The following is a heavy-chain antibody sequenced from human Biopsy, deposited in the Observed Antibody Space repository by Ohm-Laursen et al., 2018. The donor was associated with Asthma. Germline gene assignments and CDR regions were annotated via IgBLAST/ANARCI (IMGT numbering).Heavy chain of an antibody. V-gene: IGHV1-24*01. Sequence: ASVKVSCKAPGGTFTNLSISWVRQAPGQGLEWMGGHDHEEGGTVNARRFQGRVTMTEDTSTDTAYMELSSLSSDDTAVYYCASDFPKDYVRYNFQFWGQGTLVTVSS. J-gene: IGHJ4*02. CDR1: GGTFTNLS. CDR3: ASDFPKDYVRYNFQF. CDR2: HDHEEGGT. D-gene: IGHD4-17*01.